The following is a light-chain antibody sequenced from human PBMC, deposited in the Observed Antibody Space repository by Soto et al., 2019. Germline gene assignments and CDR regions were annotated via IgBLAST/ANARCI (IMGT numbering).Light chain of an antibody. Sequence: AIRMTQSPSSFSASTGDRFTITWRASQGISSYLAWYQQKPGKAPKLLTYAASTLQSGVPSRFSGSGSGTEFTLTISSLQSEDFAVYYCQQYNNWPPTFGQGTRLEI. J-gene: IGKJ5*01. V-gene: IGKV1-8*01. CDR2: AAS. CDR1: QGISSY. CDR3: QQYNNWPPT.